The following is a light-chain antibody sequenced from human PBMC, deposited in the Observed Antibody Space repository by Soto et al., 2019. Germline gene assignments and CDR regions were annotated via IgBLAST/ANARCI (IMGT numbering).Light chain of an antibody. J-gene: IGLJ1*01. CDR2: DVS. CDR1: SSDVGGYNY. Sequence: QSALTQPASLSGSPGQSITISCPGNSSDVGGYNYVSWYQQHPGKAPKLMIYDVSNRPSGVSNRFSGSKSGNTASLTISGLQAEDEADYYCSSHTSSSTLYVFGTGTKVTVL. V-gene: IGLV2-14*01. CDR3: SSHTSSSTLYV.